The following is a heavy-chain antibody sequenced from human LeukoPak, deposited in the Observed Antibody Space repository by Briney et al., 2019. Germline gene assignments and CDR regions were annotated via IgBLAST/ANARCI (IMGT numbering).Heavy chain of an antibody. J-gene: IGHJ2*01. CDR2: ISGSGANT. V-gene: IGHV3-23*01. Sequence: PGGSLRLSCAASGFTFSSYAMSWVRQAPGKGLEWVSAISGSGANTYFAASVKGRFTISRDNSKNTLYLQMNSLRAEDTAVYYCAKVRNSNTRYFDLWGRGPLVTLSS. CDR3: AKVRNSNTRYFDL. CDR1: GFTFSSYA. D-gene: IGHD2-15*01.